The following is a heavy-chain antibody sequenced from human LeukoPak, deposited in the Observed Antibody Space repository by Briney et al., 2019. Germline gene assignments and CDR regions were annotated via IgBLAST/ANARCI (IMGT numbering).Heavy chain of an antibody. CDR1: GYTLTSYA. CDR2: INAGNGNT. D-gene: IGHD3-16*01. J-gene: IGHJ4*02. CDR3: ARVGPYYDYVWGSYDY. Sequence: ASVKVSCKASGYTLTSYAMHWVRQAPGQRLEWMGWINAGNGNTKYSQKFQGRVTITRDTSASTAYMELSSLRSEDTAVYYCARVGPYYDYVWGSYDYWGQGTLVTVSS. V-gene: IGHV1-3*01.